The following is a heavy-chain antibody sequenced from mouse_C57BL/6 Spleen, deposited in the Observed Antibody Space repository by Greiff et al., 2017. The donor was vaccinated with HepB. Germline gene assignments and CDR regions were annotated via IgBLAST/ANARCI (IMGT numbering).Heavy chain of an antibody. V-gene: IGHV1-64*01. J-gene: IGHJ1*03. D-gene: IGHD1-1*01. CDR3: ASEGNYHGSSLHYWYFDV. CDR2: IHPNSGST. Sequence: QVHVKQPGAELVKPGASVKLSCKASGYTFTSYWMHWVKQRPGQGLEWIGMIHPNSGSTNYNEKFKSKATLTVDKSSSTAYMQLSSLTSEDSAVYYCASEGNYHGSSLHYWYFDVWGTGTTVTVSS. CDR1: GYTFTSYW.